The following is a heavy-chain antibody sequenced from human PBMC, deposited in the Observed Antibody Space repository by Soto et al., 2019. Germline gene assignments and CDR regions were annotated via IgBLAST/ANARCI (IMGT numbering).Heavy chain of an antibody. CDR1: GFTFGDYT. CDR3: AKDGIAGH. CDR2: ITWDGINI. V-gene: IGHV3-43*01. Sequence: DVQLVESGGGVVQPGGSLRLSCTASGFTFGDYTMHWVRQAPGKGLEWVSLITWDGINIEYADSVRGRFTNSRHNSKNSLYLQMNGLRHEDTAFYYCAKDGIAGHWGQGTLVTVSS. D-gene: IGHD2-15*01. J-gene: IGHJ4*02.